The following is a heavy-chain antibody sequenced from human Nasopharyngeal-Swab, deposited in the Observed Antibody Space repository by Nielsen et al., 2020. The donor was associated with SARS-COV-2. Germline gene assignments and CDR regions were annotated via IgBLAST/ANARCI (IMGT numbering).Heavy chain of an antibody. CDR2: ISGSGGST. CDR3: AKDNYCYYGMDV. CDR1: GFSFSDYY. J-gene: IGHJ6*02. Sequence: GESLKISCAASGFSFSDYYMSWVRQAPGKGLEWVSAISGSGGSTYYADSVKGRFTISRDNSKNTLYLQMNSLRAEDTAVYYCAKDNYCYYGMDVWGQGTTVTVSS. V-gene: IGHV3-23*01.